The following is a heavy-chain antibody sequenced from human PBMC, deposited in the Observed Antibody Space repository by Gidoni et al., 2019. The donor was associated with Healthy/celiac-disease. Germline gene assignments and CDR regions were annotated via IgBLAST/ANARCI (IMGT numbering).Heavy chain of an antibody. Sequence: EVQLVASGGGLVQPGGSLRLSCSASGFTFSSYAMHWLRQPPGKGLEYVSAISSNGGSTYYADSVKGRFTISRDNSKNTLYLQMSSLRAEDTAVYYCVKGSIEIVVVPAAMAGLIPEYFQHWGQGTLVTVSS. J-gene: IGHJ1*01. CDR2: ISSNGGST. D-gene: IGHD2-2*01. CDR3: VKGSIEIVVVPAAMAGLIPEYFQH. V-gene: IGHV3-64D*08. CDR1: GFTFSSYA.